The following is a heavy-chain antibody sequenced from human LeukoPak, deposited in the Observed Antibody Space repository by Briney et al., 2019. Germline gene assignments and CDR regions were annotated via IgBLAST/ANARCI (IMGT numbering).Heavy chain of an antibody. CDR1: GGTFSNYV. CDR2: IIPMFGSA. D-gene: IGHD3-10*01. Sequence: SVKVSCKASGGTFSNYVISWVRQAPGQGLEWMGGIIPMFGSATYSEKFQGRVTITTDESTSTGYMEMSRLTSEDTAVYYCARGQYYGSETYWHTKWFDPWGQGTPVTVSS. CDR3: ARGQYYGSETYWHTKWFDP. V-gene: IGHV1-69*05. J-gene: IGHJ5*02.